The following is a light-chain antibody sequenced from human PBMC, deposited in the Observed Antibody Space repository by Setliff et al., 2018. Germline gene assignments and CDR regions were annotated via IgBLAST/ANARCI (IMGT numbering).Light chain of an antibody. CDR3: CSYVGSHTLRV. CDR2: DVY. J-gene: IGLJ1*01. V-gene: IGLV2-11*01. CDR1: SSDVGGSNY. Sequence: QSALAQPRSVSGSPGQSVSISCTGTSSDVGGSNYVSWYQQHPGRAPKLMIYDVYRRPSGVPDRFSGSKSGNTASLTISGLQAEDETDYYCCSYVGSHTLRVFGTGTKVTVL.